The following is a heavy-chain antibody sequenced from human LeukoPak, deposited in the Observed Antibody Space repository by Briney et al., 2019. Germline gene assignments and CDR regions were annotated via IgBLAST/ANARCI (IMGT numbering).Heavy chain of an antibody. CDR3: ARGIVVVPAAIGSGYYYYMDV. V-gene: IGHV4-59*01. Sequence: SETLSLTCTVSGGSISSYYWSWIRQPPGKGLEWIGYIYYSGSTNYNPSLKSRVTISVDTSKNQFSLKLSSVTAADTAVYYCARGIVVVPAAIGSGYYYYMDVWGKGTTVTISS. D-gene: IGHD2-2*01. J-gene: IGHJ6*03. CDR1: GGSISSYY. CDR2: IYYSGST.